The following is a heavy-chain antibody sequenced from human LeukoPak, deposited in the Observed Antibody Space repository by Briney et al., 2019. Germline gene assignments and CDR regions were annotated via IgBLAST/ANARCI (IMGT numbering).Heavy chain of an antibody. CDR3: ARVLWFGEWTIDY. CDR1: GYTFTGYY. Sequence: ASVKVSCKASGYTFTGYYIHWVRQAPGQGLEWMGWINPNSGGTNYAQKFQGRVTMTRDTSISTACMELSRLRSDDTAVYYCARVLWFGEWTIDYWGQGTLVTVSS. J-gene: IGHJ4*02. CDR2: INPNSGGT. V-gene: IGHV1-2*02. D-gene: IGHD3-10*01.